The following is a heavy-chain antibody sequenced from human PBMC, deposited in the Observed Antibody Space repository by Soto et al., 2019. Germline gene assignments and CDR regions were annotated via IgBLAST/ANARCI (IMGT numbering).Heavy chain of an antibody. CDR3: ARDGFPYSSDDY. J-gene: IGHJ4*02. Sequence: PVGSLRLSCAASGFTFSSYSMNWVRQAPGKGLEWVSSISSSSSYIYYADSVKGRFTISRDNAKNSLYLQMNSLRAEDTAVYYCARDGFPYSSDDYWGQGTLVTVSS. D-gene: IGHD5-18*01. CDR2: ISSSSSYI. V-gene: IGHV3-21*01. CDR1: GFTFSSYS.